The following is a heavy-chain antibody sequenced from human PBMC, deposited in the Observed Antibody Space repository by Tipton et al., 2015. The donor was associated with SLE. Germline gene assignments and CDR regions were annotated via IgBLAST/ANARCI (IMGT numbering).Heavy chain of an antibody. CDR2: IYYSGSN. Sequence: GLVKPSETLSLTCTVSGGSISSNSYYWGWIRQPPGKGLEWIGSIYYSGSNYHSPSLRGRVSMSVDPSKKQFFLKLSSVTAADTVVYYCARHLPSSVGTTPSWGMDVWGQGTTVTVSS. J-gene: IGHJ6*02. V-gene: IGHV4-39*01. CDR3: ARHLPSSVGTTPSWGMDV. CDR1: GGSISSNSYY. D-gene: IGHD2-15*01.